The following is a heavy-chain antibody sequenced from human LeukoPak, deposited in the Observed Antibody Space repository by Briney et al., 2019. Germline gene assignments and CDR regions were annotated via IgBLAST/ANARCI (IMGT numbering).Heavy chain of an antibody. V-gene: IGHV3-66*02. CDR3: ASSYGSGSYFRPIDY. J-gene: IGHJ4*02. CDR1: GFTVSSNY. D-gene: IGHD3-10*01. Sequence: GGSLRLSCAASGFTVSSNYMSWVRQAPGKGLEWVSGIYSGGSTYYADSVKGRFTISRDNSKNTLYLQMNSLRAEDTAVYYCASSYGSGSYFRPIDYWGQGTLVTASS. CDR2: IYSGGST.